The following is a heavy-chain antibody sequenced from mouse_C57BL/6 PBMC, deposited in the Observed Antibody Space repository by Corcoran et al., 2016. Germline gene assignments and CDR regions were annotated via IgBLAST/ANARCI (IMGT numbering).Heavy chain of an antibody. D-gene: IGHD3-1*01. CDR3: ARSTRGYFDY. CDR1: GYTFTDYN. CDR2: INPNNGGT. J-gene: IGHJ2*01. Sequence: EVQLQQSGPELVKPGASVNIPCKAAGYTFTDYNRDWVKQSHGKSLEWMGDINPNNGGTIYNQKFKGKATLTVDKSSITAYMELRSLTSEDTAVYYCARSTRGYFDYWGQGTTLTVSS. V-gene: IGHV1-18*01.